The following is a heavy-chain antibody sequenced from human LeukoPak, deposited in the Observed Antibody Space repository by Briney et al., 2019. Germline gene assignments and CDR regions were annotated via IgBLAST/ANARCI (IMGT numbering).Heavy chain of an antibody. CDR2: ISGSGGST. CDR1: GFTFSSYA. J-gene: IGHJ3*02. Sequence: GGSLRLSCAASGFTFSSYAMSWVRQAPGKGLEWVSAISGSGGSTYYADSVEGRFTISRDNSKNTLYLQMNSLRAEDTAVYYCAKDQYYDFWSGEDAFDIWGQGTMVTVSS. V-gene: IGHV3-23*01. D-gene: IGHD3-3*01. CDR3: AKDQYYDFWSGEDAFDI.